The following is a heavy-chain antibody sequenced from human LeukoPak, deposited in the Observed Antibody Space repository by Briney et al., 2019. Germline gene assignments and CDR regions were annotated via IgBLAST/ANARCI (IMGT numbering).Heavy chain of an antibody. CDR1: GGSFSGYY. J-gene: IGHJ4*02. CDR3: ASLRGDYGGNYFDY. V-gene: IGHV4-34*01. D-gene: IGHD4-17*01. CDR2: INHSGST. Sequence: SETLSLTCAVYGGSFSGYYWSWIRQPPGKGLEWIGEINHSGSTNYNPSLKSRVTISVDTSKNQFSLKLSSVTAADTAVYYCASLRGDYGGNYFDYWGQGTLVTVSS.